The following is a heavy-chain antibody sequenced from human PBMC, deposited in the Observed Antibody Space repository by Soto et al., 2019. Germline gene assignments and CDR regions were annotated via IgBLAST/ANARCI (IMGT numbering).Heavy chain of an antibody. CDR1: GYIFVNYG. Sequence: QVQLEQSGDEVKKPGASVKVSCKASGYIFVNYGIAWVRQAPGQGLEWLGWISPYTGNTYYATKVQGRLTLTTDTCAGTVLMDLGSMTSGDTAVYYCAMVDLYGTPTPPDVWGQGTTVTVSS. CDR2: ISPYTGNT. V-gene: IGHV1-18*01. D-gene: IGHD1-1*01. CDR3: AMVDLYGTPTPPDV. J-gene: IGHJ6*02.